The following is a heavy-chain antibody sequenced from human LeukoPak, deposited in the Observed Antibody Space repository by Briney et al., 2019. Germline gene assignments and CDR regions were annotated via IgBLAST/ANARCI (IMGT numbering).Heavy chain of an antibody. D-gene: IGHD1-1*01. V-gene: IGHV1-8*01. CDR3: ARDNYPYGLDV. J-gene: IGHJ6*02. CDR2: MNPKTGNT. Sequence: ASVTVSCKASGYIFPNYDINWVRQATGQGLEWMGWMNPKTGNTGYAQKFQGRVTMTRDTSTNTACMELSSLRLEDTAVYYCARDNYPYGLDVWGQGTTVTVSS. CDR1: GYIFPNYD.